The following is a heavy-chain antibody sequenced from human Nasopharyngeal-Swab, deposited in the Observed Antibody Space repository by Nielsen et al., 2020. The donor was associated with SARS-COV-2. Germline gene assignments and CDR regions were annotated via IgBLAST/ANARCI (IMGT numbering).Heavy chain of an antibody. V-gene: IGHV3-7*03. D-gene: IGHD1-1*01. Sequence: GESLKISCAASGFTFSSYAMSWVRQAPGKGLEWVANIKQDGSEKYYVDSVKGRFTISRDNAKNSLYLQMNSLRAEDTAVYYCARDVTGTLDPWGQGTLVTVSS. J-gene: IGHJ5*02. CDR1: GFTFSSYA. CDR2: IKQDGSEK. CDR3: ARDVTGTLDP.